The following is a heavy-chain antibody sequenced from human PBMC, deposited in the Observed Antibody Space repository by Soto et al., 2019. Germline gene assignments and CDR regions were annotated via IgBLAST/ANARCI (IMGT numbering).Heavy chain of an antibody. V-gene: IGHV3-30-3*01. Sequence: RISCAASGFTFSPYTMHWVRQTPGKGLEWVAVISYDGSDKNYADSVRGRFTISRDNSKNTLFLQMNSLRAEDTALYYCARGGGFCGAACYKGGIDYWRHVPSFPASS. D-gene: IGHD2-21*02. CDR1: GFTFSPYT. CDR2: ISYDGSDK. J-gene: IGHJ4*01. CDR3: ARGGGFCGAACYKGGIDY.